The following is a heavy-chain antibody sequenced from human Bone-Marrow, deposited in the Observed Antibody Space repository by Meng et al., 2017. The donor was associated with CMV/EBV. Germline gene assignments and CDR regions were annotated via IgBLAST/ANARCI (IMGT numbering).Heavy chain of an antibody. CDR3: AREAWYRVVVPAAYGMDV. Sequence: ASVKVSCKASGYTFTSYYMHWVRQAPGQGLEWMGIINPSGGSTSYAQKFQGRVTMTRDTSTSTVYMELSSLRSDDTAVYYCAREAWYRVVVPAAYGMDVWGQGTTVTVSS. V-gene: IGHV1-46*01. CDR2: INPSGGST. CDR1: GYTFTSYY. J-gene: IGHJ6*02. D-gene: IGHD2-2*01.